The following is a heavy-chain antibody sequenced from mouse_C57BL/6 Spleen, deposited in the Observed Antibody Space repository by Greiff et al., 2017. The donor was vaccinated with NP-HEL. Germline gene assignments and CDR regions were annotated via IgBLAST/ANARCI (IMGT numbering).Heavy chain of an antibody. CDR1: GFTFSDYG. Sequence: EVMLVESGGGLVKPGGSLKLSCAASGFTFSDYGMHWVRQAPEKGLEWVAYISSGSSTIYYADTVKGRFTISRDNAKNTLFLQMTSLRSEDTAMYYCARRNGYEYYFDYWGQGTTLTVSS. V-gene: IGHV5-17*01. D-gene: IGHD2-2*01. J-gene: IGHJ2*01. CDR2: ISSGSSTI. CDR3: ARRNGYEYYFDY.